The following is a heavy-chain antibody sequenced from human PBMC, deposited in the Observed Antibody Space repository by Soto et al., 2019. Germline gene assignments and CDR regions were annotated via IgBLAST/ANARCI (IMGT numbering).Heavy chain of an antibody. J-gene: IGHJ6*02. Sequence: GGSLRLSCAASGFTFSSYSMNWVRQAPGKGLEWVSSISSSSSYIYYADSVKGRFTISRDNAKNSLYLQMNSLRAEDTAVYYCARENNADEPYGMDVWGQGTTVTVS. CDR1: GFTFSSYS. CDR3: ARENNADEPYGMDV. V-gene: IGHV3-21*01. CDR2: ISSSSSYI. D-gene: IGHD1-20*01.